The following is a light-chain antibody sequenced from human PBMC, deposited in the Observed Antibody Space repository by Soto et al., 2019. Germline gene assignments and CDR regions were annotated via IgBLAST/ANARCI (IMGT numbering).Light chain of an antibody. CDR3: QQYNGYYPRT. J-gene: IGKJ1*01. V-gene: IGKV1-5*01. CDR2: DAS. Sequence: DIQMTQSPSTLSAFVGDRVTITCRASQSITSWLAWFQQKPGKAPELLIYDASILRSGVPSRFSGSGSGTEFTLTISSLQPYDFATYYCQQYNGYYPRTFGQGTKVEIK. CDR1: QSITSW.